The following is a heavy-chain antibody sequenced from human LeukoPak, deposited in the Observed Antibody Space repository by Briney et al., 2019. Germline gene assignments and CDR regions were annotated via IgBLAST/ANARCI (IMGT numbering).Heavy chain of an antibody. CDR2: IYYSGST. CDR3: ARQRDFWSGYLFDY. D-gene: IGHD3-3*01. Sequence: SETLSLTCTVSGGSISSSSYYWGWIRPPPGKGLEWIGSIYYSGSTYYNPSLKSRVTISVDTSKNQFSLKLSSVTAADTAVYYCARQRDFWSGYLFDYWGQGTLVTVSS. J-gene: IGHJ4*02. V-gene: IGHV4-39*01. CDR1: GGSISSSSYY.